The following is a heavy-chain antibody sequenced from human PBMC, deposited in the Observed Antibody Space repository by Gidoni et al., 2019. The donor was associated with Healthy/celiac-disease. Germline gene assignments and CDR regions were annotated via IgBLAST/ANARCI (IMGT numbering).Heavy chain of an antibody. Sequence: EVQLLESGGGVVQPGGYLRATGAGSGFTCSSYAMSWGRQAPGNGLEWVSAISGSGGSTYYADSVKGRFTISRDNSKNTLYLQMNSLRAEDTAVYYCAKAEAAAQFDFDYWGQGTLVTVSS. CDR2: ISGSGGST. D-gene: IGHD6-13*01. V-gene: IGHV3-23*01. CDR1: GFTCSSYA. J-gene: IGHJ4*02. CDR3: AKAEAAAQFDFDY.